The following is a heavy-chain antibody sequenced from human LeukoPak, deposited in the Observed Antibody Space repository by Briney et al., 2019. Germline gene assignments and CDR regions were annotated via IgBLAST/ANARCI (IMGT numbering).Heavy chain of an antibody. CDR1: GFTFSSYA. CDR3: ARDSVGGPFDY. J-gene: IGHJ4*02. D-gene: IGHD3-16*01. Sequence: PGGSLRLSCAASGFTFSSYAMHWVRQAPGKGLEWVSVIYSGGSTYYADSVKGRFTISRDNSKNTLYLQMNSLRAEDTAVYYCARDSVGGPFDYWGQGTLVTVSS. CDR2: IYSGGST. V-gene: IGHV3-53*01.